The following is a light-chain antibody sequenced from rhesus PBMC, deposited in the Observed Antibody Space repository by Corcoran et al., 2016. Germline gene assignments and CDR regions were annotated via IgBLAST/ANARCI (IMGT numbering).Light chain of an antibody. J-gene: IGLJ1*01. CDR1: SSDIGANNR. CDR3: SSYGSGSTDI. CDR2: DVN. Sequence: QAAPTQSPSVSGSPGQSVTLSCTGTSSDIGANNRVAWYQQSPGKAPKLMIYDVNKRPSGVSDRFSGSKSGSTASLTISGLQAEDGANYYCSSYGSGSTDIFGDGTRLTVL. V-gene: IGLV2-13*03.